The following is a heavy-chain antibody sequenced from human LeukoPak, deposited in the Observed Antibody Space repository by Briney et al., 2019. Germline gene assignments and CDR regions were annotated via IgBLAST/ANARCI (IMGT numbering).Heavy chain of an antibody. CDR2: VHQTGST. D-gene: IGHD3-10*01. V-gene: IGHV4-38-2*02. J-gene: IGHJ5*02. CDR3: ARDWGFGDSEDWFDP. Sequence: PSETLSLTCNVSGYSISRGYYWGWIRQPPGKGLEWIGSVHQTGSTYYNPSLRSRVSISVDKSTNHISLEVTSVTAADTAVYYCARDWGFGDSEDWFDPWGQGTLVTVSS. CDR1: GYSISRGYY.